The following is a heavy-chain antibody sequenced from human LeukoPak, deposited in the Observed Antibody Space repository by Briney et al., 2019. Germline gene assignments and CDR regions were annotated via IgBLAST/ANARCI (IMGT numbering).Heavy chain of an antibody. Sequence: SETLSLTCTVSGGSISSYYWSWIRQPPGKGLEWIGYIYYSGSTNYNPSLKSRVTISVDTSKSQFSLKLSSVTAADTAVYYCARVGDYGDYMAYYYGMDVWGQGTTVTVSS. D-gene: IGHD4-17*01. CDR1: GGSISSYY. J-gene: IGHJ6*02. CDR3: ARVGDYGDYMAYYYGMDV. V-gene: IGHV4-59*01. CDR2: IYYSGST.